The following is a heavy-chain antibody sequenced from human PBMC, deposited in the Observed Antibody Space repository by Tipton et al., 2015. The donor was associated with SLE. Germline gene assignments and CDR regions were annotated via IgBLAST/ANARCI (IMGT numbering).Heavy chain of an antibody. CDR2: VYYDGTA. CDR1: GASISSPSYY. J-gene: IGHJ4*02. CDR3: ARGTYNSGLDY. Sequence: TLSLTRTVSGASISSPSYYWDWIRQPPGKGLEWVGTVYYDGTAYYNPSLKSRVTISVDTSKNQFSLKLSSVTAADTAVYYCARGTYNSGLDYWGQGTLVTVSS. D-gene: IGHD5-18*01. V-gene: IGHV4-39*07.